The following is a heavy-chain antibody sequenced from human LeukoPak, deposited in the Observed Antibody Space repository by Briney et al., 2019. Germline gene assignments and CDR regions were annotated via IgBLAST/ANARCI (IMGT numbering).Heavy chain of an antibody. CDR3: ARDDDYDFWSGRLDV. J-gene: IGHJ6*04. CDR1: GYTFTGYY. Sequence: ASVKVSCKASGYTFTGYYMHWVRQAPGQGLAWMGWISAYNGNTNYAQKLQGRVTMTTDTSTSTAYMELRSLRSDDTAVYYCARDDDYDFWSGRLDVWGKGTTVTVSS. D-gene: IGHD3-3*01. CDR2: ISAYNGNT. V-gene: IGHV1-18*04.